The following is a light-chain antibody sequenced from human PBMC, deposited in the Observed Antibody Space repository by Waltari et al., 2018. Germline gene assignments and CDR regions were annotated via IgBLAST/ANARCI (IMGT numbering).Light chain of an antibody. CDR2: WAS. CDR1: QSLLSRSHSKNF. V-gene: IGKV4-1*01. J-gene: IGKJ1*01. CDR3: QQYYSTPPT. Sequence: DIVMTQSPDSLAVSLGERATINCKYSQSLLSRSHSKNFLAWYQQKPGHSPKLLIHWASTRESGVPDRFSGSGSGTDFTLTISTLQGEDVAVYFCQQYYSTPPTFGQGTKVDIK.